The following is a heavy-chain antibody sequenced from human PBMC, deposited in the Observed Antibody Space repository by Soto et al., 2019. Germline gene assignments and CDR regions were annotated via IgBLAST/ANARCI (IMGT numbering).Heavy chain of an antibody. J-gene: IGHJ6*02. CDR1: GCTFSSYA. D-gene: IGHD2-21*02. Sequence: SSVKVSCKASGCTFSSYAISCVRQAPGQGLEWLGGIIPIFGTANYAQKFQGRVTITADKSTSTAYMELSSLRSEDTAVYYCAINGGGDCYSTGDYSYGMDVWGQGTTVTVSS. V-gene: IGHV1-69*06. CDR2: IIPIFGTA. CDR3: AINGGGDCYSTGDYSYGMDV.